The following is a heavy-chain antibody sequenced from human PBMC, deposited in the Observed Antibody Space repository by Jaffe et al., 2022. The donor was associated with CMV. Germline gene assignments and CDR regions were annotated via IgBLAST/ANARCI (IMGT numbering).Heavy chain of an antibody. CDR3: ARHSSPNWNPFVNHSDWFDP. CDR2: IDPSDSYT. V-gene: IGHV5-10-1*03. Sequence: EVQLVQSGAEVKKPGESLRISCKGSGYSFTSYWISWVRQMPGKGLEWMGRIDPSDSYTNYSPSFQGHVTISADKSISTAYLQWSSLKASDTAMYYCARHSSPNWNPFVNHSDWFDPWGQGTLVTVSS. J-gene: IGHJ5*02. CDR1: GYSFTSYW. D-gene: IGHD1-1*01.